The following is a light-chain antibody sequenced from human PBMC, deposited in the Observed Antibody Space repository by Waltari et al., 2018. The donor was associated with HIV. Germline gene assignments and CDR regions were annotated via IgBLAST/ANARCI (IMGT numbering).Light chain of an antibody. CDR2: AAS. V-gene: IGKV1-39*01. Sequence: DIQMTQSPSSLSASVGDRVTITCRASQSISSYLNWHQQKPGKAPKLLIYAASSLQSGVPSRFSGSGSGTDFTLTISSLQPEDFASYYCQQSYSILWTFGQGTKVEIK. CDR3: QQSYSILWT. CDR1: QSISSY. J-gene: IGKJ1*01.